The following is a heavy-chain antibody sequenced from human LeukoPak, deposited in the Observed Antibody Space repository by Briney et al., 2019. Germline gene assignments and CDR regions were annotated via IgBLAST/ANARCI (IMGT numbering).Heavy chain of an antibody. CDR2: IYSSGST. Sequence: SETLSLTCSVSGGSINSYYWSWIRQSAGKGLEWIGRIYSSGSTNYNPSLKSRVTMSVDTSKNQFSLKLTSVTAADTAVYYCARGSSYGFDYWGQGTLVTVSS. D-gene: IGHD4-17*01. CDR1: GGSINSYY. CDR3: ARGSSYGFDY. J-gene: IGHJ4*02. V-gene: IGHV4-4*07.